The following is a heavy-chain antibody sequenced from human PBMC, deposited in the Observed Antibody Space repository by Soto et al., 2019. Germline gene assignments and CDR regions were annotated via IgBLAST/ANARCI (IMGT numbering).Heavy chain of an antibody. Sequence: SETLSLTCTVSGGFINSGEYHWTWIRQSPGKGLEWIGATYYSGSTYYNPSLKSRIAISVDTSRNQFSLKLNSVTAADTALYYCARDSRTPSGGMDVWGQGTTVTVSS. CDR1: GGFINSGEYH. CDR2: TYYSGST. CDR3: ARDSRTPSGGMDV. V-gene: IGHV4-30-4*01. J-gene: IGHJ6*02.